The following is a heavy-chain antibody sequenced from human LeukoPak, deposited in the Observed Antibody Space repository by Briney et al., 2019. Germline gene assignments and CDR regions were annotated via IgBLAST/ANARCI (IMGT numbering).Heavy chain of an antibody. Sequence: GASVNVSFKASGGTFSSYAISWVRQAPGQGLEWMGGIIPIFGTANYAQKFQGRVTITADESTSTAYMELSSLRSEDTAVYYCARKPLAVADNYYFDYWGQGTLVTVSS. CDR2: IIPIFGTA. J-gene: IGHJ4*02. V-gene: IGHV1-69*13. D-gene: IGHD6-19*01. CDR3: ARKPLAVADNYYFDY. CDR1: GGTFSSYA.